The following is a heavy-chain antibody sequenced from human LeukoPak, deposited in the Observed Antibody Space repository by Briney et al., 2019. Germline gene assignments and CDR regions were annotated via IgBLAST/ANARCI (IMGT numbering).Heavy chain of an antibody. V-gene: IGHV3-30-3*01. CDR3: ARDYWWNYDY. Sequence: QPGRSLRLSCAASGFTFSDYAMHWVRQAPGKGLEWVAVISKDGSDKYYPGSVRGRLTISRDNSKNTIYLQMDSLRAEDTAIYYCARDYWWNYDYWGQGTLVTVSS. J-gene: IGHJ4*02. CDR1: GFTFSDYA. D-gene: IGHD1-7*01. CDR2: ISKDGSDK.